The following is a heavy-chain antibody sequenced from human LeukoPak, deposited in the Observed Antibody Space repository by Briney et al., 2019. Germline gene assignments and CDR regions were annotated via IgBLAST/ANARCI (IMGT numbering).Heavy chain of an antibody. V-gene: IGHV4-39*01. Sequence: SETLSLTCTVSGVSISTSTYYWGWIRQPPGKGLEWIGSIYYSGSTYYNPSLKSRVTISADTSKNQFSLKLSSVTAADTAVYYCARYKSYGDYAFDIWGQETMVIVSS. D-gene: IGHD4-17*01. CDR3: ARYKSYGDYAFDI. CDR2: IYYSGST. CDR1: GVSISTSTYY. J-gene: IGHJ3*02.